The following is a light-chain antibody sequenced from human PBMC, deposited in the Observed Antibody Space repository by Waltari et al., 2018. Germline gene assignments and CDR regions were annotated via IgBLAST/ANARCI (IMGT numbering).Light chain of an antibody. CDR2: GAS. CDR1: QRVIRNY. Sequence: EIVLTQSPGTLSLSPGETATPSCRANQRVIRNYFAWYQKKAGRSPRLLIYGASNRASGVPDRFSGRVSGAEFTLTISRLDPEDFAVYYCQQYGTPQGYIFGQGTKVDI. J-gene: IGKJ2*01. CDR3: QQYGTPQGYI. V-gene: IGKV3-20*01.